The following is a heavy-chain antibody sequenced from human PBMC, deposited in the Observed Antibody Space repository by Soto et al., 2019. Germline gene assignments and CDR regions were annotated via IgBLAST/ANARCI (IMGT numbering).Heavy chain of an antibody. CDR1: GGSISSGGYS. V-gene: IGHV4-30-2*01. J-gene: IGHJ4*02. Sequence: PSETLSLTCAVSGGSISSGGYSWSWIRQPPGKGLEWIGYIYHSGSTYYNPSLKSRVTISVDRSKNQFSLKLSSVTAADTAVYYCARDSSPSDHFDYWGQGTLVTV. CDR2: IYHSGST. D-gene: IGHD6-6*01. CDR3: ARDSSPSDHFDY.